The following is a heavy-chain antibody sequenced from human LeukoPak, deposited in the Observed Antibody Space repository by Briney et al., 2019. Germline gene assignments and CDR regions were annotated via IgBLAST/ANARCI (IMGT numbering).Heavy chain of an antibody. CDR1: GYIFTSYW. J-gene: IGHJ4*02. D-gene: IGHD1-26*01. V-gene: IGHV5-51*01. CDR3: ARRGGSGSYKGDNFDY. Sequence: GESLKISCKGSGYIFTSYWIGWVRQMPGKGLEWMGIIYPGDSDTRYSPSFQGQVTISADKSISTAYLQWSSLKASDTAIYYCARRGGSGSYKGDNFDYWGQGTLVTVSS. CDR2: IYPGDSDT.